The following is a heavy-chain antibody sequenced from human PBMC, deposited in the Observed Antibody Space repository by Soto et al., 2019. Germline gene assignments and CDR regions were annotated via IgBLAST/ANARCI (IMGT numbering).Heavy chain of an antibody. Sequence: GGSLRLSCAASGFTFSSYAMSWVRQAPGKGLEWVSAISGSGGSTYYADSVKGRFTISRDNSKNTLYLQMNSLRAEDTAVYYCAKARPCIAARPTKCYYYGMDVWGQGATVTVSS. CDR1: GFTFSSYA. V-gene: IGHV3-23*01. J-gene: IGHJ6*02. CDR3: AKARPCIAARPTKCYYYGMDV. CDR2: ISGSGGST. D-gene: IGHD6-6*01.